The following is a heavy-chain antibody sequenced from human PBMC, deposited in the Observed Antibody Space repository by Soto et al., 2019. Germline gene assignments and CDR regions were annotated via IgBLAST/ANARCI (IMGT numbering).Heavy chain of an antibody. D-gene: IGHD5-18*01. CDR3: ARPKPDTTNLGPFDY. J-gene: IGHJ4*02. Sequence: QLQLQESGPGLVKPSETLSLTCTVSGGSISSSSYYWGWIRQPPGKGLEWIGSIYYSGSTSYNPSLTSRVTISVDTSKNQFSLKLSSVTAADTAVYYCARPKPDTTNLGPFDYWGQGTLVTVSS. CDR2: IYYSGST. CDR1: GGSISSSSYY. V-gene: IGHV4-39*01.